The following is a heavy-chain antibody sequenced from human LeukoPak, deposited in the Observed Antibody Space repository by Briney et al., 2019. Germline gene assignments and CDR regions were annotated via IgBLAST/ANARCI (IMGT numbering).Heavy chain of an antibody. Sequence: GGSLRLSCAASGFTFSSYGMHWVRQAPGKGLEWVAFIRYDGSNKYYADSVKGRFTISRDNSKNTLYLQMNSLRAEDTAVYYCAKDAKWNYYGSGSYYDYPDYWGQGTLVTVSS. CDR3: AKDAKWNYYGSGSYYDYPDY. CDR1: GFTFSSYG. D-gene: IGHD3-10*01. CDR2: IRYDGSNK. J-gene: IGHJ4*02. V-gene: IGHV3-30*02.